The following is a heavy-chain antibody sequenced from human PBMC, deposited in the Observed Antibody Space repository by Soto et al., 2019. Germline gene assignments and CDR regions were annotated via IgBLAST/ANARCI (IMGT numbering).Heavy chain of an antibody. V-gene: IGHV4-31*03. CDR1: GGSISSGGYY. J-gene: IGHJ3*02. Sequence: SETLSLTCTVSGGSISSGGYYWSWIRQHPGKGLEWIGYIYYSGSTYYNPSLKSRVTISVDTSKNQFSLKLSSVTAADTAVYYCARGVGYCSGGSCYPHDAFAIWGQGTMVTVSS. CDR3: ARGVGYCSGGSCYPHDAFAI. D-gene: IGHD2-15*01. CDR2: IYYSGST.